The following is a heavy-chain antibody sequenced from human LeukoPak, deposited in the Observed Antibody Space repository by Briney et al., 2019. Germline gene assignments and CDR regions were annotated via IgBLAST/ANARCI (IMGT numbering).Heavy chain of an antibody. Sequence: SETLSLTCAVYGGSFSGYYWSWIRQPPGKGLEWIGEINHSGSTNYNPSLKSRVTISVDTSKNQFSLKLSSVTAADTAVYYCASSHSYGYYYYYYYMDVWGKGTTVTVSS. CDR3: ASSHSYGYYYYYYYMDV. D-gene: IGHD5-18*01. CDR2: INHSGST. J-gene: IGHJ6*03. V-gene: IGHV4-34*01. CDR1: GGSFSGYY.